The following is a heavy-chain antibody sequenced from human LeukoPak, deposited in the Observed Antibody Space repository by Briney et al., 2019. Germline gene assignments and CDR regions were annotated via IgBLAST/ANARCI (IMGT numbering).Heavy chain of an antibody. CDR2: ISYDGSNK. J-gene: IGHJ3*02. D-gene: IGHD4-17*01. Sequence: QSGGSLRLSCAASGFTFSSYGMHWLRQAPGKGLEWVAFISYDGSNKYYADSVKGRFTISRDNSKNTLYLQMNSLRAEDTAVYYCARDGTYYGDYEHNAFDIWGQGTMVTVSS. CDR3: ARDGTYYGDYEHNAFDI. CDR1: GFTFSSYG. V-gene: IGHV3-30*03.